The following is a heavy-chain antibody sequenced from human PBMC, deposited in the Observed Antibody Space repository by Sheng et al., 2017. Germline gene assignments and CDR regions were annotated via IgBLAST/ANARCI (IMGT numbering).Heavy chain of an antibody. J-gene: IGHJ4*02. CDR1: GGTFSSYA. CDR2: IIPXLGIA. D-gene: IGHD1-20*01. V-gene: IGHV1-69*04. CDR3: ARAYNWNPDYFDY. Sequence: QVQLVQSGAEVKKPGSSVKVSCKASGGTFSSYAISWVRQAPGQGLEWMGGIIPXLGIANYAQKFQGRVTITADKSTSTAYMELSSLRSEDTAVYYCARAYNWNPDYFDYWAREPWSPSPQ.